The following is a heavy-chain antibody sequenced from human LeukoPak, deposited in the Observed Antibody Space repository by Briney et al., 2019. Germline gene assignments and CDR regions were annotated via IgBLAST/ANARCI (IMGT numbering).Heavy chain of an antibody. Sequence: GGSLRLSCAASGFTFNSYGMSWVRQAPGKGLEWVSTISGSGSGTYYADSVKGRFTISRDNSKNTLYLQMNSLRAEDTAVYYCAKNRHYYDSNAYKYYFDYWGQGTLVTVSS. CDR1: GFTFNSYG. D-gene: IGHD3-22*01. J-gene: IGHJ4*02. V-gene: IGHV3-23*01. CDR2: ISGSGSGT. CDR3: AKNRHYYDSNAYKYYFDY.